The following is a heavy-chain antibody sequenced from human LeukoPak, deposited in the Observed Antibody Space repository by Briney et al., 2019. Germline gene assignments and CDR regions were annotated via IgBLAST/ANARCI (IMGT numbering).Heavy chain of an antibody. CDR1: GGSISSGTYF. CDR2: VSYSGGT. Sequence: PSETLSLTCTVSGGSISSGTYFWGWIRQPPGNGLGWIGSVSYSGGTYYNPSLRSRVTISRDTSKNQFSLNLNSVTAADTAVYYCARVRTGSLFDYWGQGTLVTVSS. V-gene: IGHV4-39*07. D-gene: IGHD1-26*01. CDR3: ARVRTGSLFDY. J-gene: IGHJ4*02.